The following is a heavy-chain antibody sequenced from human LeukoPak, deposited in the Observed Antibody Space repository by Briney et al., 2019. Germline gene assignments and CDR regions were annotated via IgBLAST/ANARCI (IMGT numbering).Heavy chain of an antibody. D-gene: IGHD1-26*01. CDR2: ISYDGSNK. Sequence: GGSLRHSCAASGFTFSNYGMHWVRQAPGKGLEWVGVISYDGSNKYYADSVKGRFTISRDNAENSLFLQMNSLTAEDTAVYYCARDPYSGSYGAFDIWGQGTMVTVS. CDR3: ARDPYSGSYGAFDI. V-gene: IGHV3-30*03. J-gene: IGHJ3*02. CDR1: GFTFSNYG.